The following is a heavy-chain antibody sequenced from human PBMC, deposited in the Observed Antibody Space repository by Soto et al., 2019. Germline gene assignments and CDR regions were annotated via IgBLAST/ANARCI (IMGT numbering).Heavy chain of an antibody. D-gene: IGHD5-12*01. CDR2: ISNSGDNT. CDR1: GFTFSNYA. J-gene: IGHJ5*02. CDR3: AKGANDGYNHWFDP. Sequence: GVLRLSCSASGFTFSNYAMSWVRQAPGKGLEWVSTISNSGDNTYYANSVKGRFTISRDNFKNTLYLQMNSLGADDTALYYCAKGANDGYNHWFDPWGQGTLVTVSS. V-gene: IGHV3-23*01.